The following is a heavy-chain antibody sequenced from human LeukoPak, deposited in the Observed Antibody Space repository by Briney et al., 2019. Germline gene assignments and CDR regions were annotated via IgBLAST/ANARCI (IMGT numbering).Heavy chain of an antibody. J-gene: IGHJ4*02. CDR2: ISNNGGYT. CDR3: AKGVLSNQNFDY. D-gene: IGHD2-2*01. Sequence: GGSLRLSCAASGFTFSSSAMSWVRQAPGKGLEWVSAISNNGGYTYYADSVQGRFTISRDNSKSTLCLQMNSLRAEDTAVYYCAKGVLSNQNFDYWGQGTLVTVSS. V-gene: IGHV3-23*01. CDR1: GFTFSSSA.